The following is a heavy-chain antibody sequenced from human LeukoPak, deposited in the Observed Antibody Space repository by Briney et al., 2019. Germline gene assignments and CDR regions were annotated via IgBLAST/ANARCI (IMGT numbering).Heavy chain of an antibody. Sequence: SETLSLTCTVSGGSISSYYWSWIRHPPGKGLEWIGYIYYSGSTNYNPSLKSRVSISVDTSKNQFSLKLSSLTAADTAVYYCARSVLGYSYGLHIDYWGQGTLVTVSS. CDR1: GGSISSYY. CDR2: IYYSGST. CDR3: ARSVLGYSYGLHIDY. J-gene: IGHJ4*02. D-gene: IGHD5-18*01. V-gene: IGHV4-59*01.